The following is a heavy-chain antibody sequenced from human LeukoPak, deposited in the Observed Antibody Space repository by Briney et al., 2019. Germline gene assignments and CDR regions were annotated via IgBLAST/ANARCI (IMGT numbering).Heavy chain of an antibody. CDR1: GFTFSDYY. J-gene: IGHJ3*02. V-gene: IGHV3-11*01. CDR2: ISSSGSTI. CDR3: VRDRRHPYGAFDI. Sequence: GGSLRLSCAASGFTFSDYYMSWIRQAPGKGLEWVSYISSSGSTIYYADSVKGRFTISRDNAKNSLYLQMNSLRAEDTAVYYCVRDRRHPYGAFDIWGQGTMVTVSS. D-gene: IGHD4-17*01.